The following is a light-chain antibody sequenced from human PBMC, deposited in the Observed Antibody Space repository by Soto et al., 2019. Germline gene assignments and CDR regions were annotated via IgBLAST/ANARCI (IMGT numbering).Light chain of an antibody. Sequence: QPVLTQPPSVSGAPGQTVTISCAGSNSNIGAGYVVHWYQQLPGTGLKLLIYENNDRPSGVPARFSGSKSGTSVSLAITGLQVEDEAHYYCQSYDSSLSAVVFGGGTKVTVL. CDR3: QSYDSSLSAVV. CDR1: NSNIGAGYV. V-gene: IGLV1-40*01. CDR2: ENN. J-gene: IGLJ2*01.